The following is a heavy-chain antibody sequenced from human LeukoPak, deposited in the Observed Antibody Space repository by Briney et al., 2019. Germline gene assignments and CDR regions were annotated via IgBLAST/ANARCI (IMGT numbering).Heavy chain of an antibody. J-gene: IGHJ4*02. CDR2: IYYSGST. CDR3: ARPSRTEWWSPLDY. V-gene: IGHV4-39*01. CDR1: GGSISSSSYY. Sequence: SETLSLTCTVSGGSISSSSYYWGWIRQPPGKGLEWIGSIYYSGSTYYNPSLKSRVAISVDTSKNQFSLKLSSVTAADTAVYCCARPSRTEWWSPLDYWGQGTLVTVSS. D-gene: IGHD2-15*01.